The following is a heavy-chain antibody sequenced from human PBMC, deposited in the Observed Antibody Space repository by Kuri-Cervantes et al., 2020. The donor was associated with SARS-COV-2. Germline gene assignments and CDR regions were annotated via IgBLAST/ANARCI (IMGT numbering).Heavy chain of an antibody. Sequence: GESQKISCAASGFMFNDYAMSWVRQAPGKGLEWVSSISGSGISTDYADSVKGRFTISRDNSKNTLYLQMNSLRADETAVYYCAKERGYGNEYVDYWGQGTLVTVSS. D-gene: IGHD5-18*01. CDR3: AKERGYGNEYVDY. CDR1: GFMFNDYA. V-gene: IGHV3-23*01. J-gene: IGHJ4*02. CDR2: ISGSGIST.